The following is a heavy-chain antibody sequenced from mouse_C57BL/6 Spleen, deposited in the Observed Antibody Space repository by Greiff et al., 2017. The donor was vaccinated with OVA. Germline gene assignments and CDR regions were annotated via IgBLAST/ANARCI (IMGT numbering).Heavy chain of an antibody. Sequence: QVQLQQPGAELVMPGASVKLSCKASGYTFTSYWMHWVKQRPGQGLEWIVEIDPSDSYTNYNQKFKGKSTLTVDKSSSTAYMQLSSLTSEDSAVYYCATYSNYYYAMDYWGQGTSVTVSS. V-gene: IGHV1-69*01. CDR3: ATYSNYYYAMDY. J-gene: IGHJ4*01. D-gene: IGHD2-5*01. CDR1: GYTFTSYW. CDR2: IDPSDSYT.